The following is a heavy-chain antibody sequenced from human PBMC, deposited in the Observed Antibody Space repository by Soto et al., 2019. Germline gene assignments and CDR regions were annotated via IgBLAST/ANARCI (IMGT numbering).Heavy chain of an antibody. CDR3: ARGYGYYGSGTDGMDV. CDR2: INPNSGGT. D-gene: IGHD3-10*01. J-gene: IGHJ6*02. CDR1: GYTFTGYY. Sequence: ASVKVSCKASGYTFTGYYMHWVRQAPGQGLEWMGWINPNSGGTNYAQKFQGWVTMTRDTSISTAYMELSRLRSDDTAVYYCARGYGYYGSGTDGMDVWGQGTTVTVSS. V-gene: IGHV1-2*04.